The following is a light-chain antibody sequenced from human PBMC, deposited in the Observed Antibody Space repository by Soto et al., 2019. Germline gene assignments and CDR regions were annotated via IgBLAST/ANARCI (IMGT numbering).Light chain of an antibody. CDR1: QSISSY. V-gene: IGKV1-39*01. CDR3: QQSYTTPWT. J-gene: IGKJ1*01. CDR2: AAS. Sequence: DIQMTQSPSSLSASVGDRVTITCRASQSISSYLHWYQQKPGKAPKLLIYAASSLQSGVPSRFSVSGSGTDFTLTISSLQPEDFATYYCQQSYTTPWTFGQGTKVEIK.